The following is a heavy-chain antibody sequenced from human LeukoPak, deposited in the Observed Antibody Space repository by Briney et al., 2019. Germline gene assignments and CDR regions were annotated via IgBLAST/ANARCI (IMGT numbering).Heavy chain of an antibody. CDR2: IIPIFGTA. CDR1: GYTFTSYG. CDR3: ARASVDYYDSSGYYYLDY. V-gene: IGHV1-69*13. Sequence: SVKVSCKASGYTFTSYGTSWVRQAPGQGLEWMGGIIPIFGTANYAQKFQGRVTITADESTSTAYMELSSLRSEDTAVYYCARASVDYYDSSGYYYLDYWGQGTLVTVSS. J-gene: IGHJ4*02. D-gene: IGHD3-22*01.